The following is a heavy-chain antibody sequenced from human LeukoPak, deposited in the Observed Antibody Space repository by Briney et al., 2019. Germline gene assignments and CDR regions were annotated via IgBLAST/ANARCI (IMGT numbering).Heavy chain of an antibody. CDR2: IYYSGST. D-gene: IGHD3-16*01. Sequence: PSETLSLTCTVSGGSISSYYWSWIRQPPGKGLEWIGYIYYSGSTNYNPSLKSRVTISVDTSKNQFSLKLSSVTAADTAVYYCARVNSPKITAHAFDIWGQGTMVTVSS. V-gene: IGHV4-59*01. CDR1: GGSISSYY. CDR3: ARVNSPKITAHAFDI. J-gene: IGHJ3*02.